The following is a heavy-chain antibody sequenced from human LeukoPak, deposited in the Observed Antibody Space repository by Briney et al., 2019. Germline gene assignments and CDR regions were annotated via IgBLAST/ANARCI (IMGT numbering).Heavy chain of an antibody. CDR1: GFTFNSYG. D-gene: IGHD3-22*01. Sequence: GGSLRLSCAASGFTFNSYGMHWVRQAPGKGLEWLAFISYDGSKTYYADSVKGRFTVSRDDSKSTLYLQMNSLRADDTAAYYCAKDGSSYYYIYYWGQGTLVTVSS. CDR2: ISYDGSKT. V-gene: IGHV3-30*02. CDR3: AKDGSSYYYIYY. J-gene: IGHJ4*02.